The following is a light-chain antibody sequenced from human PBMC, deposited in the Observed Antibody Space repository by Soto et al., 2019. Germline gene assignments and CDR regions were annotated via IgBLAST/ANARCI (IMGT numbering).Light chain of an antibody. J-gene: IGLJ2*01. Sequence: SYELTQPPSVSVAPGKTARITCGGNNIGSKSVHWYQQKPGQAPVLVIYYDSDRPSGIPERFSGSNSGNTATLTISRVEAGDEADYYWQVWDSRSDHPVFGGGTKLTVL. CDR2: YDS. CDR3: QVWDSRSDHPV. V-gene: IGLV3-21*04. CDR1: NIGSKS.